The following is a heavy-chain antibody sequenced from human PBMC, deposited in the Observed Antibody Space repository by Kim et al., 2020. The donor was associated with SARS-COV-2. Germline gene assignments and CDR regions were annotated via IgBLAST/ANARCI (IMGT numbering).Heavy chain of an antibody. D-gene: IGHD2-15*01. CDR3: AKERRKYCSGGSCHLEY. CDR1: RFTFSIYG. CDR2: LWYDVSNK. J-gene: IGHJ4*02. V-gene: IGHV3-33*06. Sequence: GWSLRLSCAASRFTFSIYGLPWVLQAPGKGLELGAVLWYDVSNKSHADSLKCRFTISRDNSKNTLYLPMNNLRAEDTSVYYCAKERRKYCSGGSCHLEYWGQGTLVTVS.